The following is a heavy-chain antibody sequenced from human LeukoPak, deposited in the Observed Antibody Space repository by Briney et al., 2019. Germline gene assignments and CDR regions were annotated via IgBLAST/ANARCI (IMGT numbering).Heavy chain of an antibody. D-gene: IGHD3-10*01. V-gene: IGHV3-23*01. J-gene: IGHJ4*02. CDR1: GLTFSSYA. CDR2: ISGSGGST. Sequence: GGSLRLSCAASGLTFSSYAMSWVRQAPGKGLEWISAISGSGGSTYYADSVKGRFTISRDNSKNTLYLQMNSLRAEDTAVYYCAKDDLQGYYGSGSYSPFDYWGQGTLVTVSS. CDR3: AKDDLQGYYGSGSYSPFDY.